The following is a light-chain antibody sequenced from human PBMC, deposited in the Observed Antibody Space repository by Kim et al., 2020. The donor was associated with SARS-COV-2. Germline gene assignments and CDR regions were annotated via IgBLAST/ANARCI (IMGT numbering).Light chain of an antibody. J-gene: IGLJ2*01. Sequence: APGKTARITCGGNSIVSRSVHWYQQQPGPAPVLDIYYDSDRPSGIPEPFSCSNSGNTATLTLSRVEAGDEADYYCQVWDSSSDHVVFGGGTQLTVL. CDR1: SIVSRS. V-gene: IGLV3-21*04. CDR2: YDS. CDR3: QVWDSSSDHVV.